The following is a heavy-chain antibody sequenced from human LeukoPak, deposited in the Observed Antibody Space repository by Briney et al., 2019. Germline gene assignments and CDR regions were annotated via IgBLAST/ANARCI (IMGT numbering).Heavy chain of an antibody. CDR3: ARGWDGIAVAGSFDY. D-gene: IGHD6-19*01. CDR1: GGSIISGGYS. CDR2: IYYSGST. J-gene: IGHJ4*02. Sequence: PSETLSLTCAVSGGSIISGGYSWSWIRQPPGKGLEWIGYIYYSGSTNYNPSLKSRVTISVDTSKNQFSLKLSSVTAADTAVYYCARGWDGIAVAGSFDYWGQGTLVTVSS. V-gene: IGHV4-61*08.